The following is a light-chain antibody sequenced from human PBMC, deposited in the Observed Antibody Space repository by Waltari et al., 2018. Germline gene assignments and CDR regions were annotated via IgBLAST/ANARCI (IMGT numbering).Light chain of an antibody. CDR2: DAS. V-gene: IGKV3D-20*01. Sequence: EIVLTQSPATLSLSPGERATLSCGASHSVYRNSIAWYQQKPGLAPRLLIYDASNRAIGIPDRFSGSGSGTVFTLTISGLEPEDFAVYYCHQYAGSPPWTFGQGTKVEIK. CDR3: HQYAGSPPWT. CDR1: HSVYRNS. J-gene: IGKJ1*01.